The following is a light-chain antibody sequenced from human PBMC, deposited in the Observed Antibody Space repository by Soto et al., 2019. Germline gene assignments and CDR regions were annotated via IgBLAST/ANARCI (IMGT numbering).Light chain of an antibody. V-gene: IGKV1-5*03. CDR2: SAS. CDR1: QNIRSW. J-gene: IGKJ4*01. Sequence: DIQMTQYPSTLSASIGDRVTITCRASQNIRSWVAWYQQKPGKAPDLLIYSASGLESGVPSRFSGSGFGTEFTLTISSLHPDDFATYYCQQYNGYSGLTFGGVTKVEIK. CDR3: QQYNGYSGLT.